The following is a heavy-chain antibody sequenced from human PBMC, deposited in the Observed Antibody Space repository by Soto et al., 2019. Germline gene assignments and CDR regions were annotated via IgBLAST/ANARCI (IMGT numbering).Heavy chain of an antibody. D-gene: IGHD6-13*01. CDR3: AREKAAAGHFDY. Sequence: SETLSLTCTVSGGSISSGDYYWSWIRQPPGKGLEWIGYIYYSGSTYYNPSLKSRVTISVDTSKNQFSLKLSSVTAADTAVYYCAREKAAAGHFDYWGQGILVTVSS. J-gene: IGHJ4*02. V-gene: IGHV4-30-4*01. CDR1: GGSISSGDYY. CDR2: IYYSGST.